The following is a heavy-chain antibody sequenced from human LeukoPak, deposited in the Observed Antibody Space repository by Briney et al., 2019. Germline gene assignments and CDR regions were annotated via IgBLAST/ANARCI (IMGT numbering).Heavy chain of an antibody. J-gene: IGHJ5*02. Sequence: GGSLRLSCAGSGFTFSNYAMSWVRQAPGKGLEWVSGISGRTGTTYYADSVKGRFTISRDNSKNTLYLQMNSLRAEDTAVYYCAKSFTLRTYYYDSSGQQGFDPWGQGTLVTVSS. D-gene: IGHD3-22*01. CDR2: ISGRTGTT. V-gene: IGHV3-23*01. CDR3: AKSFTLRTYYYDSSGQQGFDP. CDR1: GFTFSNYA.